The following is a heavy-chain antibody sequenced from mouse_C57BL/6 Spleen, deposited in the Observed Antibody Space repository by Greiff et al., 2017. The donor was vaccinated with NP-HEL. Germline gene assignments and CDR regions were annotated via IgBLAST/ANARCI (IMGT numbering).Heavy chain of an antibody. Sequence: EVQLQQSGPELVKPGASVKISCKASGYSFTGYYMNWVKQSPEKSLEWIGEINPSTGGTTYNQKIKAKATLTVDKSSSTAYMQLKSLTSEDSAVYYCATGTGAMDYWGQGTSVTVSS. CDR3: ATGTGAMDY. J-gene: IGHJ4*01. D-gene: IGHD4-1*01. V-gene: IGHV1-42*01. CDR2: INPSTGGT. CDR1: GYSFTGYY.